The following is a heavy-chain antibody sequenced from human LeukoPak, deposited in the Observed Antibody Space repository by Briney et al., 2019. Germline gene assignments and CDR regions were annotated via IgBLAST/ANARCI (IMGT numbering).Heavy chain of an antibody. D-gene: IGHD6-19*01. CDR1: GFTFSSYA. Sequence: GGSLRLSCAASGFTFSSYALSWVRQAPGKGLEWFSAISGGSGSSTYYADAVKGRFTISRDNSKTTLYLEMNSLRTEDTAVYYCARASSQWLVPYWGQGTLVTVSS. CDR3: ARASSQWLVPY. V-gene: IGHV3-23*01. J-gene: IGHJ4*02. CDR2: ISGGSGSST.